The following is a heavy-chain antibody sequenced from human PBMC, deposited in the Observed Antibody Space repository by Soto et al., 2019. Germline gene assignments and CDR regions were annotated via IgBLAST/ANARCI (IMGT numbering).Heavy chain of an antibody. CDR1: GYTLTNYG. CDR3: ATDGPSNSGNLYDFDI. V-gene: IGHV1-18*04. J-gene: IGHJ3*02. Sequence: ASVKVSCKSSGYTLTNYGVTWVRQAPGQGLEWLGRVTPYKADTNSAQNLQGRVTMATDTSTNTAYLELRSLRSDDTAVYFCATDGPSNSGNLYDFDIWGQGTMVIVSS. CDR2: VTPYKADT. D-gene: IGHD5-12*01.